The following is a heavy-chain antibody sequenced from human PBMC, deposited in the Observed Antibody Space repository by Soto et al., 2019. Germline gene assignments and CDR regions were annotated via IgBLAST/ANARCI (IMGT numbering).Heavy chain of an antibody. CDR1: GFTFSSYA. V-gene: IGHV3-23*01. CDR3: AKDLSDRVVVVVVATSIKGSYYGMDV. Sequence: GGSLRLSCAASGFTFSSYAMSWVRQAPGKGLEWVSAISGSGGSTYYADSVKGRFTISRDNSENTLYLQMNSLRAEDTAVYYCAKDLSDRVVVVVVATSIKGSYYGMDVGGQGTTVTVSS. J-gene: IGHJ6*02. D-gene: IGHD2-15*01. CDR2: ISGSGGST.